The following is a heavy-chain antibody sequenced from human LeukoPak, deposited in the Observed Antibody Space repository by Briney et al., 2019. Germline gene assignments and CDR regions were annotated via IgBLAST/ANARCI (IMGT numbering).Heavy chain of an antibody. CDR1: GYTFTSYD. D-gene: IGHD6-13*01. CDR2: MNPNSGNT. V-gene: IGHV1-8*01. Sequence: ASVKVSCKASGYTFTSYDINWVRQATGQGLEWMGWMNPNSGNTGYAQEFQGRVTMTRNTSISTAYMELSSLRSEDTAVYYCARGLYSSSWYSVSHWINAGNPNWFDPWGQGTLVTVSS. J-gene: IGHJ5*02. CDR3: ARGLYSSSWYSVSHWINAGNPNWFDP.